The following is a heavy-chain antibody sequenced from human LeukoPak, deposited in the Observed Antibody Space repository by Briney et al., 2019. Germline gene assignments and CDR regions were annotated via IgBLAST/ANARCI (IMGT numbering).Heavy chain of an antibody. CDR2: INHSGST. CDR3: ARASMGGYFDY. CDR1: GGSFSGYY. V-gene: IGHV4-34*01. J-gene: IGHJ4*02. D-gene: IGHD3-16*01. Sequence: SETLSLTCAVYGGSFSGYYGSWIRQPPGKGLEWIGEINHSGSTNYNPSLKSRVTISVDTSKNQFSLKLSSVTAADPAVYYCARASMGGYFDYWGQGTLVTVSS.